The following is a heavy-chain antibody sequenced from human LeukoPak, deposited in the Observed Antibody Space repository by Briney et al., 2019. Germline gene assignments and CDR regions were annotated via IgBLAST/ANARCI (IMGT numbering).Heavy chain of an antibody. CDR2: ISAYNGNT. V-gene: IGHV1-18*01. CDR1: GYTFTSYG. CDR3: ARDGGFYYDNYGMDV. J-gene: IGHJ6*02. D-gene: IGHD3-22*01. Sequence: ASVKVSCKASGYTFTSYGISWVRQAPGQGLEWMGWISAYNGNTNYAQKLQDRVTMTTDTSTSTAYMEMRSLRSDDTAVYYCARDGGFYYDNYGMDVWGQGTTVTVSS.